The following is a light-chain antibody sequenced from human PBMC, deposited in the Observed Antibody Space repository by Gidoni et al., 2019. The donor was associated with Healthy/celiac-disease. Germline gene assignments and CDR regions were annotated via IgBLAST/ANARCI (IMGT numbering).Light chain of an antibody. CDR1: QSVSSY. V-gene: IGKV3-11*01. J-gene: IGKJ4*01. Sequence: EIVLTQSPATLSLSPGERATLSCRASQSVSSYLAWYQQKHGQAPRLLIYDASNRATGIPARFIGSGSGTDFILTISSLEPEDFAVYYCQQRSNWSPLTFGGGTKVEIK. CDR3: QQRSNWSPLT. CDR2: DAS.